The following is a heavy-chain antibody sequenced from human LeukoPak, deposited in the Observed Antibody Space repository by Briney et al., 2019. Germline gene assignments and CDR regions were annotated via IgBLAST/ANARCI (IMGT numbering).Heavy chain of an antibody. CDR2: IKQDGSEK. D-gene: IGHD4/OR15-4a*01. Sequence: GGSLRLSCAASGFAFSSYWMSWVRQAPGKGLEWVANIKQDGSEKYYVDSVKGRFTISRDNAKNSLCLQMNSLRAEDTAVYYCARDLTTKAGVMDVWGQGTTVTVSS. CDR3: ARDLTTKAGVMDV. CDR1: GFAFSSYW. V-gene: IGHV3-7*01. J-gene: IGHJ6*02.